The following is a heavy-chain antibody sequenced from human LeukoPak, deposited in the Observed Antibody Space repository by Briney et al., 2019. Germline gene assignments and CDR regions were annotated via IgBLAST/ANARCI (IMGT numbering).Heavy chain of an antibody. CDR1: GGSISSGGYY. J-gene: IGHJ6*02. CDR3: ARGDIVVAMDV. D-gene: IGHD2-2*01. V-gene: IGHV4-31*11. Sequence: SETLSLTCAVSGGSISSGGYYWSWIRQHPGKGLEWIGYIYYSGSTYYNPSLKSRVTISVDTSKNQFSLKLSSVTAADTAVYYCARGDIVVAMDVWGQGTTVTVSS. CDR2: IYYSGST.